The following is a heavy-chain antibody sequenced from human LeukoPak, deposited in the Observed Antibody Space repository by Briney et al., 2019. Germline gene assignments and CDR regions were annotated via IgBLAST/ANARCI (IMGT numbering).Heavy chain of an antibody. CDR3: ARATSGYVSYAIDY. V-gene: IGHV4-59*01. Sequence: SETLSLTCAVYGGSFSGYYWSWIRQPPGKGLEWIGYIYYSGSTNYNPSLKSRVTISVDTSKNHFSLKLSSVTAADTAVYYCARATSGYVSYAIDYWGQGTLVTVSS. CDR2: IYYSGST. J-gene: IGHJ4*02. CDR1: GGSFSGYY. D-gene: IGHD5-12*01.